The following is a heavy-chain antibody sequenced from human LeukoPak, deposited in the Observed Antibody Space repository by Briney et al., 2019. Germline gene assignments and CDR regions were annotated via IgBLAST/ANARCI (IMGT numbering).Heavy chain of an antibody. V-gene: IGHV1-69*13. J-gene: IGHJ4*02. CDR1: GGTFSSYA. D-gene: IGHD5-24*01. CDR2: IIPIFGTA. Sequence: ASVKVSCKASGGTFSSYAISRVRQAPGQGLEWMGGIIPIFGTANYAQKFQGRVTITADESTSTAYMELSSLRSEDTAVYYCASDGDSRDGLASHWGQGTLVTVSS. CDR3: ASDGDSRDGLASH.